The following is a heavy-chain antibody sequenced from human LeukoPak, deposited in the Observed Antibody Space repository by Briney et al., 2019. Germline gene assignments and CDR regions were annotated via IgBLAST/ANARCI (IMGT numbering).Heavy chain of an antibody. Sequence: SETLSLTCAVSGGSISSSNWWSWVRQPPGKGLEWIGEIYHSGSTNYNPSLKSRVTISVDKSKNQFSLKLSSVTAADTAVYYCARESPYYDFWSGYPPLDAFDIWGQGTMVTVSS. CDR1: GGSISSSNW. V-gene: IGHV4-4*02. D-gene: IGHD3-3*01. CDR3: ARESPYYDFWSGYPPLDAFDI. CDR2: IYHSGST. J-gene: IGHJ3*02.